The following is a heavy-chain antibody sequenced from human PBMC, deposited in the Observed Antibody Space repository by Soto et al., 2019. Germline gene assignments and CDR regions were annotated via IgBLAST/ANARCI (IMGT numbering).Heavy chain of an antibody. CDR2: IKSKTDGGTT. Sequence: KPGGSLRLSCAASGFTFSNAWMSWVRQAPGKGLEWVGRIKSKTDGGTTDYAAHVKGRLTISRDDSKDMLYLQMNSLKSDDTALYYCMTDGGNFLFGYWGQGTLVTVSS. J-gene: IGHJ4*02. CDR1: GFTFSNAW. V-gene: IGHV3-15*01. D-gene: IGHD1-26*01. CDR3: MTDGGNFLFGY.